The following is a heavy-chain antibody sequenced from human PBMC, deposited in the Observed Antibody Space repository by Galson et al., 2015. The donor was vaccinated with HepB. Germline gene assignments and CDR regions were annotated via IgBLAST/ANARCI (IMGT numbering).Heavy chain of an antibody. CDR1: GGSISSGGYY. D-gene: IGHD3-22*01. CDR3: ARAADSSGYYYNDAFDI. J-gene: IGHJ3*02. Sequence: QLQLQESGSGLVKPSQTLSLTCTVSGGSISSGGYYWSWIRQHPGKGLEWIGYIYYSGSTYYNPSLKSRVTISVDPSKNQFSLKLSSVTAADTAVYYCARAADSSGYYYNDAFDIWGQGTMVTVSS. V-gene: IGHV4-31*03. CDR2: IYYSGST.